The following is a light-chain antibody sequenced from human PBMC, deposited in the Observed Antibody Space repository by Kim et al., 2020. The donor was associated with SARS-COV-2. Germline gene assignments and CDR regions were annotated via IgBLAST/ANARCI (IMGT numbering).Light chain of an antibody. CDR3: QVWDTNAV. J-gene: IGLJ2*01. V-gene: IGLV3-9*01. CDR1: NIENKN. Sequence: SYELTQPLSVSVALGQTATIICGGDNIENKNVHWYQQKPGQAPVLVIFRDRNRPTGIPERFSGSNSGNAATLTISRVQAGDEAAYYCQVWDTNAVFGGGT. CDR2: RDR.